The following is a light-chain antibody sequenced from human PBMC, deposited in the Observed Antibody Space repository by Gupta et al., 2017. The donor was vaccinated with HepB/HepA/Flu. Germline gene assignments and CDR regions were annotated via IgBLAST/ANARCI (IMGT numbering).Light chain of an antibody. J-gene: IGKJ4*01. V-gene: IGKV1-39*01. CDR3: QQSDSTPLT. Sequence: DIQMTQSPSSLSASVGDRVTVTCRASQSIVTYVNWYQQKPGKPPKLLIYAASSLQYGVPSRFSGSGSGTDFTLTITTLQPDDFATYYCQQSDSTPLTFGGGTKVEIK. CDR1: QSIVTY. CDR2: AAS.